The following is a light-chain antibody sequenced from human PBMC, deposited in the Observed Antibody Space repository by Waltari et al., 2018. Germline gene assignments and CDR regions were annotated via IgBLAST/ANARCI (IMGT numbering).Light chain of an antibody. Sequence: QSVLTQPPSASGTPAQRVTISYSGVTSNIGSNTVILYQQLAVTSTKLLIYTDDQRPSGVPDRFSGSKSGTSASLAISGHQSEDEAHYHCSAWDDNLNGVIFGGGTKLTVL. V-gene: IGLV1-44*01. CDR3: SAWDDNLNGVI. J-gene: IGLJ2*01. CDR2: TDD. CDR1: TSNIGSNT.